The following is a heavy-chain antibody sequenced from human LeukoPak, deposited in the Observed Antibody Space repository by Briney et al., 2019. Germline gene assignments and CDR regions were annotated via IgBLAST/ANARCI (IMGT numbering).Heavy chain of an antibody. D-gene: IGHD3-10*01. Sequence: PGGSLRLSCAASGFTFSIYWMSWVRQAPGKGLEWVANIKKDGSEKYFADSVKGRFTISRDNAKNSLYLQMNSLRAEDTALYYCVRGSSGTVVRGVAWAWFDPWGQGTLVTVSS. J-gene: IGHJ5*02. CDR2: IKKDGSEK. CDR3: VRGSSGTVVRGVAWAWFDP. V-gene: IGHV3-7*05. CDR1: GFTFSIYW.